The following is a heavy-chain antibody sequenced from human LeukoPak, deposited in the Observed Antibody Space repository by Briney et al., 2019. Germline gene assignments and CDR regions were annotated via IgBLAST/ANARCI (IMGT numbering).Heavy chain of an antibody. CDR3: TRDHHYYDSSAPLFYDY. Sequence: GGSLRLSCTASGFTFGDYAMSWVRQAPGKGLEWVGFIRSKAYGGTTEYAASVKGRFTISRDDSKSIAYLQMNSLKTEDTAVYYCTRDHHYYDSSAPLFYDYWGQGTLVTVSS. CDR2: IRSKAYGGTT. V-gene: IGHV3-49*04. J-gene: IGHJ4*02. D-gene: IGHD3-22*01. CDR1: GFTFGDYA.